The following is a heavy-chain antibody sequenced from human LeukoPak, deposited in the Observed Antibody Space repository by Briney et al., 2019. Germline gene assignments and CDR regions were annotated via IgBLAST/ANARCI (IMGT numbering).Heavy chain of an antibody. CDR3: ARRGYYDSSGYYHAFDI. J-gene: IGHJ3*02. Sequence: SETLSLTCAVSGGSISGSGHWWSWVRQPPGKGLEWIGEISHIGTTNYNPSLKSRVIISLDRSTNQFSLKLSSVTAADTAVYYCARRGYYDSSGYYHAFDIWGQGTMVTVSS. CDR2: ISHIGTT. CDR1: GGSISGSGHW. V-gene: IGHV4-4*02. D-gene: IGHD3-22*01.